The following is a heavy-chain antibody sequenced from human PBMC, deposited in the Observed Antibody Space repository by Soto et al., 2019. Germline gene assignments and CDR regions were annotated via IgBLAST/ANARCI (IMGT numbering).Heavy chain of an antibody. CDR2: ISYDGSNK. J-gene: IGHJ6*02. CDR3: ARGLLDQSRACCGGDCSLYYGMDV. D-gene: IGHD2-21*02. V-gene: IGHV3-30-3*01. Sequence: GGSLRLSCAASGFTFSSYAMHWVRQAPGKGLEWVAVISYDGSNKYYADSVKGRFTISRDNSKNTLYLQMNSLRAEDTAVYYWARGLLDQSRACCGGDCSLYYGMDVWGQGTTVTVSS. CDR1: GFTFSSYA.